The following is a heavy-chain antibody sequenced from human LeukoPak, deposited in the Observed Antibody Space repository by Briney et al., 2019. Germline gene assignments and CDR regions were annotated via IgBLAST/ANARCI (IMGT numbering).Heavy chain of an antibody. CDR1: GFTFSSYW. V-gene: IGHV3-74*01. CDR2: INSDGSST. J-gene: IGHJ2*01. Sequence: GGSLRLSCAASGFTFSSYWMHWVRQAPGKGLVWVSRINSDGSSTSYADSVKGRFTISRDNAKNTLYLQMNSPRAEDTAVYYCARANLGGHGVDLWGRGTLVTVSS. CDR3: ARANLGGHGVDL. D-gene: IGHD3-16*01.